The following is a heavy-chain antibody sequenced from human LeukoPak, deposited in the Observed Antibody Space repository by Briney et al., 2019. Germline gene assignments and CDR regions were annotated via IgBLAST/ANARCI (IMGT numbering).Heavy chain of an antibody. Sequence: GGSLRPSCAASGFTFSSYWMSWVRQAPGKGLEWVANIKEDGTDKYYVDSVKGRFTISRDNAKNSLYLQMNSLRVEDTAVYYCARVRSFDIWGQGTMVTVSS. CDR2: IKEDGTDK. CDR3: ARVRSFDI. V-gene: IGHV3-7*03. CDR1: GFTFSSYW. J-gene: IGHJ3*02.